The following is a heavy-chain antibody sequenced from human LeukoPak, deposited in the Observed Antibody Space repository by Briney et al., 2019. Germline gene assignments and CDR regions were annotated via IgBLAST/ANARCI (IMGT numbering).Heavy chain of an antibody. J-gene: IGHJ3*02. Sequence: GESLKISCKGSGYSFTSYWISWVRQMPGKGLEWMGRIDPSDSYTNYSPSFQGHVTISADKSISTAHLQWSSLKASDTAMYYCVIYDILTGYYIDAFDIWGQGTMVTVSS. D-gene: IGHD3-9*01. V-gene: IGHV5-10-1*01. CDR3: VIYDILTGYYIDAFDI. CDR1: GYSFTSYW. CDR2: IDPSDSYT.